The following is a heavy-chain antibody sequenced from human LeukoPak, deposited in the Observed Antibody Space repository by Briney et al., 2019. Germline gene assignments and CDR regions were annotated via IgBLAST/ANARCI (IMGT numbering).Heavy chain of an antibody. Sequence: EASVKVSCKASGGTFSSYAISWVRQAPGQGLEWMGWINPNSGGTNYAQKFQGRVTMTSNTSISTAYMELSRLRSDDTAVYYCARGFLLQTADYWGQGTLVTVSS. CDR1: GGTFSSYA. V-gene: IGHV1-2*02. D-gene: IGHD1-26*01. CDR2: INPNSGGT. CDR3: ARGFLLQTADY. J-gene: IGHJ4*02.